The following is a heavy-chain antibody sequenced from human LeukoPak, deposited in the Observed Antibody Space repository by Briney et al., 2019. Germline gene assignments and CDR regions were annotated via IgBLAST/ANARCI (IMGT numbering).Heavy chain of an antibody. Sequence: PSETLSLTCTVSGSSISSYYWSWIRQPAGKGLEWIGRIYTSGSSNSNPSLKSRVTMSADTSKNQFSLKLSSVTAADTAVYYCARDISVAGSFLLFDYWGQGTLVTVSS. CDR3: ARDISVAGSFLLFDY. V-gene: IGHV4-4*07. J-gene: IGHJ4*02. CDR2: IYTSGSS. D-gene: IGHD6-19*01. CDR1: GSSISSYY.